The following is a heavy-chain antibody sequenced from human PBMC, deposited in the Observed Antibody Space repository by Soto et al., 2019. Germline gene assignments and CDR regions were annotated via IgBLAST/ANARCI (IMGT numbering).Heavy chain of an antibody. J-gene: IGHJ3*02. CDR3: ARDRPGDEGDAFDI. D-gene: IGHD3-10*01. CDR1: GLTVSSIY. Sequence: EVQLVETGGGLIQPGGSLRLSCAASGLTVSSIYMNWVRQAPGKGLEWVSVLYSGGSTHYAGSVKGRFIISRDNSKNTLYLQMNSLRAEDTAVYYCARDRPGDEGDAFDIWGHGTMVTVSS. CDR2: LYSGGST. V-gene: IGHV3-53*02.